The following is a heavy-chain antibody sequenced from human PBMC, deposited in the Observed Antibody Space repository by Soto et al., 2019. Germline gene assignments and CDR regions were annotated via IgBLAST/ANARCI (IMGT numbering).Heavy chain of an antibody. D-gene: IGHD3-3*02. J-gene: IGHJ4*02. CDR2: INHSGTT. Sequence: QVQLQQWGAGLLKPSETLSLTCVVYGGSFSGYYWSWIRQPPGKGLEWIGAINHSGTTNYNPSLKSRVTISVDTSKKQFSLKLTSVTAADTAVYYCARDFEGQLGDYWGQGTLVTVSS. CDR3: ARDFEGQLGDY. V-gene: IGHV4-34*01. CDR1: GGSFSGYY.